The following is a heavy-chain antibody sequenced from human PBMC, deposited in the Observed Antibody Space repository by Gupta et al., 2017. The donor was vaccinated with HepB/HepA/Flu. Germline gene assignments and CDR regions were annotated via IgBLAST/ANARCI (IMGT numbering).Heavy chain of an antibody. CDR2: INADGGTT. Sequence: EVQLVESGGGLVQPGGSLRLSCAASGFTFSNYWMHWVRQTPGEGLVWVSRINADGGTTNYADSVKGRFTISRDNAKNTLYLQMNSLRAEDTAVYYCARGGGESSNYVLILGDRVIPEKNSDSWGQGTLVTVSS. CDR1: GFTFSNYW. V-gene: IGHV3-74*01. CDR3: ARGGGESSNYVLILGDRVIPEKNSDS. D-gene: IGHD3-10*01. J-gene: IGHJ4*02.